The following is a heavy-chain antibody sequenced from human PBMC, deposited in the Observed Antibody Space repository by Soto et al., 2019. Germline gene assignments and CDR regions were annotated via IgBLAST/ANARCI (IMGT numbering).Heavy chain of an antibody. CDR1: GYSNTELS. V-gene: IGHV1-24*01. J-gene: IGHJ4*02. D-gene: IGHD6-19*01. CDR3: ARAVAVPADFDY. CDR2: FDPEDGET. Sequence: ALGNGACKISGYSNTELSGRWVRKENGKGLEWMGGFDPEDGETIYAQKLQGRVTMTEDTSASTAYMELSSLRSEDTAVYYCARAVAVPADFDYWGQRTLVTVSS.